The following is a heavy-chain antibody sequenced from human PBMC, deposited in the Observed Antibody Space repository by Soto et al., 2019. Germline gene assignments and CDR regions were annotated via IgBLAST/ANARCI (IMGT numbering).Heavy chain of an antibody. V-gene: IGHV1-2*02. J-gene: IGHJ6*02. D-gene: IGHD2-15*01. CDR2: INPNSGGS. CDR1: GYIFTGYY. Sequence: GASVKVSCKASGYIFTGYYMHWVRQAPGQGLEWMGWINPNSGGSNYAQKFQGRVTMTRDTSISTAYMELSRLRSDDTAVYYCAGDIVARYGMDVWGQGTTVTVSS. CDR3: AGDIVARYGMDV.